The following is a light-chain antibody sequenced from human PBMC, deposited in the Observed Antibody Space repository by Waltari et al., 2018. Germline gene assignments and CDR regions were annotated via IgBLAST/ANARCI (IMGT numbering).Light chain of an antibody. Sequence: VLTQSPATLSLSPGERATLSCRASQSVSSYLTWYQQKPGQAPRLLIYDASKRATGIPARFSGSGSGTEFTLTISSLEPEDFAVYYCQQRSNWPGTFGQGTKLEI. V-gene: IGKV3-11*01. CDR3: QQRSNWPGT. J-gene: IGKJ2*01. CDR1: QSVSSY. CDR2: DAS.